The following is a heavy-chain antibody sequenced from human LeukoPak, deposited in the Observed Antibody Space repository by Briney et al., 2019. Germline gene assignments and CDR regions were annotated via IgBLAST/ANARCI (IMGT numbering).Heavy chain of an antibody. CDR3: AASGRRLSLDY. CDR2: IYYSGST. Sequence: TPSQTLSLTCTVSGGSISSGGYYWSWIRQHPGKGLEWIGYIYYSGSTYYNPSLKSRVTISVDTSKNQFSLKLSSVTAADTAVYYCAASGRRLSLDYWGQGTLVTVSP. J-gene: IGHJ4*02. D-gene: IGHD2-15*01. V-gene: IGHV4-31*03. CDR1: GGSISSGGYY.